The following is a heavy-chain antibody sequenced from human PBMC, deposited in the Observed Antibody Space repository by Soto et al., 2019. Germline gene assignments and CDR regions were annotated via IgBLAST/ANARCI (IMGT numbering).Heavy chain of an antibody. CDR2: IYYSGST. J-gene: IGHJ5*02. V-gene: IGHV4-31*03. CDR3: ARALYTAAGTGWFDP. CDR1: GGSSSSGGYY. D-gene: IGHD6-13*01. Sequence: SETLSLTCTVSGGSSSSGGYYWSWIRQHTGKGLEWIGYIYYSGSTYYTASVKSRVTISVDTSKNQFSLKLSSVTAADTAVYYCARALYTAAGTGWFDPGGQGTLVTVSS.